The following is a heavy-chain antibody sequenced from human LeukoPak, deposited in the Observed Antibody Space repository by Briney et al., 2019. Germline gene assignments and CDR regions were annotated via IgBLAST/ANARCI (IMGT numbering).Heavy chain of an antibody. D-gene: IGHD6-6*01. CDR2: INPNSGGT. V-gene: IGHV1-2*02. Sequence: ASVKVSCKASGYTFTGYYMHWVRQAPGQGLEWMGWINPNSGGTNYAQKFQGRVTMTRDTSISTAYMELSRLRFDDTAVYYCAREGIAARPRYYYGMDVWGQGTTVTVSS. CDR3: AREGIAARPRYYYGMDV. CDR1: GYTFTGYY. J-gene: IGHJ6*02.